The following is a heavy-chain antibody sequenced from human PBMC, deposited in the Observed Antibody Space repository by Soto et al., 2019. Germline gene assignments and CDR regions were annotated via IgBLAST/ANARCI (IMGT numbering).Heavy chain of an antibody. CDR2: IKQDGSEK. Sequence: EVQLVESGGGLVQPGGSLRLSCAASGFTFSTYWMNWVRQAPGKGLEWVANIKQDGSEKYYVDSVKGRFTISRDNAKNSLYLQLNSLRAEDTAVYYCARGTPRGYSYDWRQGTLVTVSS. D-gene: IGHD5-18*01. V-gene: IGHV3-7*01. J-gene: IGHJ4*02. CDR3: ARGTPRGYSYD. CDR1: GFTFSTYW.